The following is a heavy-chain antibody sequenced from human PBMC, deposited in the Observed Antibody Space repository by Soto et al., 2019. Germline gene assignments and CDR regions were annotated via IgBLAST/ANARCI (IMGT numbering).Heavy chain of an antibody. J-gene: IGHJ5*02. D-gene: IGHD3-3*01. CDR3: VRMAATYYYFWSGYYNCFDP. V-gene: IGHV4-34*01. Sequence: SETLSLTSAVYGGSFSGYYWRWIRQPPGKRLEWIREINHSGSTNYNPSHKSRVTISVDTSKNQFSLKLSSVTAADTAVYFCVRMAATYYYFWSGYYNCFDPWGEGTLVTFFS. CDR2: INHSGST. CDR1: GGSFSGYY.